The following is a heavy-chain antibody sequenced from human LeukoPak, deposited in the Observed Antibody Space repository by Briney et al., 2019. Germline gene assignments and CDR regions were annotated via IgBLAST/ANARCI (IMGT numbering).Heavy chain of an antibody. J-gene: IGHJ5*02. Sequence: SVEVSCKASGGTSSSYAISWVRQAPGQGLEWMGGIIPIFGTANYAQKFQGRVTITADESTSTAYMELSSLRSEDTAVYYCARGIPRFWSGYYFDGGWFDPWGQGTLVTVSS. V-gene: IGHV1-69*13. CDR3: ARGIPRFWSGYYFDGGWFDP. CDR1: GGTSSSYA. D-gene: IGHD3-3*01. CDR2: IIPIFGTA.